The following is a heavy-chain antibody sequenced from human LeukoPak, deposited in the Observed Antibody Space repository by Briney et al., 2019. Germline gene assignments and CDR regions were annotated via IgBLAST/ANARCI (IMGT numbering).Heavy chain of an antibody. J-gene: IGHJ4*02. CDR2: IYHSGST. Sequence: SGTLSLTCAVSGGSIRSSNWWSWVRQPPGKGQEWIGEIYHSGSTNYNTSLKSRVTISVDKSKNQFSLKLSSVTAADTAVYYCASMDQLWGSNYWGQGTLVTVSS. V-gene: IGHV4-4*02. D-gene: IGHD3-16*01. CDR1: GGSIRSSNW. CDR3: ASMDQLWGSNY.